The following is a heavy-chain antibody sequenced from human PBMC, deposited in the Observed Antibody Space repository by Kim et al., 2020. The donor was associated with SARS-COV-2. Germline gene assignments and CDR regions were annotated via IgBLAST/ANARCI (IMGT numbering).Heavy chain of an antibody. J-gene: IGHJ6*03. Sequence: GGSLRLSCAASGFTVSNNDMSWVRQAPGKGLEWVSVIYSGGTTYYADSVKGRFTISRANSNNTLYLQMNSLRADDTAVYYFARDLHSAYLFSLSVMDVWG. CDR2: IYSGGTT. V-gene: IGHV3-53*01. D-gene: IGHD2-21*01. CDR1: GFTVSNND. CDR3: ARDLHSAYLFSLSVMDV.